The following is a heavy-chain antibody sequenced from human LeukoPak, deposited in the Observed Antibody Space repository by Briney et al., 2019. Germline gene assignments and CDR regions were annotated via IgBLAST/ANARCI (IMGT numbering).Heavy chain of an antibody. D-gene: IGHD3-22*01. J-gene: IGHJ4*02. Sequence: SETLSLTCAVYGGSFSGYYWSWIRQPPGKGLEWIGEINHSGSTNYNPSLKSRVTISVDTSKNQFSLKLSSVTAADTAVYYCAGEGNYYDSSGYSRDYWGQGTLVTVSS. CDR3: AGEGNYYDSSGYSRDY. CDR2: INHSGST. CDR1: GGSFSGYY. V-gene: IGHV4-34*01.